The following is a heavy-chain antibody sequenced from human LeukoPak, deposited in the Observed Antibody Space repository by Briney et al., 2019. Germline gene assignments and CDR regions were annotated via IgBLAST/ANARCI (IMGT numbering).Heavy chain of an antibody. Sequence: GGSLRLSCAASGFTFSSYWMSWVRQPPGKGLGWVANMRFDGTEMYYVDSVKGRFSISRDNAKNSVSLQMNSLRVEDTAVYYCAREKTTGPYYFDYWGQGILVTVSS. CDR2: MRFDGTEM. CDR1: GFTFSSYW. J-gene: IGHJ4*02. CDR3: AREKTTGPYYFDY. D-gene: IGHD1-1*01. V-gene: IGHV3-7*03.